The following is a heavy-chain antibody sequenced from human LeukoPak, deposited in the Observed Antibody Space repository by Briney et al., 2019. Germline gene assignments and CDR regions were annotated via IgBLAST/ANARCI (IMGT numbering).Heavy chain of an antibody. Sequence: ASVKVSCKASGYTFTSYAMHWVRQAPGQRLEWMGWINAGNGNTKYSQKFQGRVTITRDTSASTAYMELSSLRSEDTAVYYCARGAGDSSGYRWFDPWGQGTLVTVSS. CDR3: ARGAGDSSGYRWFDP. CDR2: INAGNGNT. V-gene: IGHV1-3*01. CDR1: GYTFTSYA. J-gene: IGHJ5*02. D-gene: IGHD3-22*01.